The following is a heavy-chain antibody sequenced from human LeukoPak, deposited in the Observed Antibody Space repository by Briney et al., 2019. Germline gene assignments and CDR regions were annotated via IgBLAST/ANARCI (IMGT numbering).Heavy chain of an antibody. CDR3: ARDIVVVPAAITYYYYGMDV. CDR2: ISAYNGNT. Sequence: GASVKVSCKASGYTFTSYGISWVRQAPGQGLEWMGWISAYNGNTNYAQKLQGRVTMTTDTSTSTAYMELRSLRSDDTAVYYCARDIVVVPAAITYYYYGMDVWGQGTTVIVSS. V-gene: IGHV1-18*01. J-gene: IGHJ6*02. D-gene: IGHD2-2*01. CDR1: GYTFTSYG.